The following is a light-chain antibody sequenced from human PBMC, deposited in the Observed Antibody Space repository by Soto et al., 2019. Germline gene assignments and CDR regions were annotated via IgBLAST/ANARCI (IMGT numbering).Light chain of an antibody. J-gene: IGLJ3*02. CDR3: CAYAGSGTVV. V-gene: IGLV2-23*01. CDR2: EAT. Sequence: QSVLTQPASVSGSPEQSITISCTGTSSDVGSYNLVSWYQQHPGKAPKVMIYEATKRPSGVSNRFSGSKSGNTASLTISGRQAEDEANYYCCAYAGSGTVVFGGGTKLTVL. CDR1: SSDVGSYNL.